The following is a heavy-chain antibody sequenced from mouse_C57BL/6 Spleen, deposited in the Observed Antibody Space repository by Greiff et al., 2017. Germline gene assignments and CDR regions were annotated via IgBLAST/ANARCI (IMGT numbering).Heavy chain of an antibody. CDR1: GYTFTSYW. Sequence: QVQLKQPGAELVKPGASVKLSCKASGYTFTSYWMHWVKQRPGQGLEWIGMIHPNSGSTNYNEKFKSKATLTVDKSSSTAYMQLSSLTAEDSAVYYCARALQGYGSRHWYFDVWGTGTTVTVSS. D-gene: IGHD1-1*01. CDR2: IHPNSGST. J-gene: IGHJ1*03. CDR3: ARALQGYGSRHWYFDV. V-gene: IGHV1-64*01.